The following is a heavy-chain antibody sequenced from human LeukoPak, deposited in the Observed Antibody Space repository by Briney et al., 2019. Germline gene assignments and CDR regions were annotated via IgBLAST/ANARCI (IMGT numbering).Heavy chain of an antibody. CDR3: ARVDDLDAFDI. CDR1: GFTFSSYW. J-gene: IGHJ3*02. Sequence: GGSLRLSCAASGFTFSSYWMNWARQAPGKGLEWVASINHNGNVNYYVDSVKGRFTIFRDNSKNTLFLQINSLRPEDTAMYYCARVDDLDAFDIWGQGTLVTVSS. D-gene: IGHD2-2*03. CDR2: INHNGNVN. V-gene: IGHV3-7*01.